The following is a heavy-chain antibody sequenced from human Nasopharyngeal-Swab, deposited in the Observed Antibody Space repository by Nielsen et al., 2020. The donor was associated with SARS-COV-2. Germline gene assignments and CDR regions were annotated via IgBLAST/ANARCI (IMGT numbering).Heavy chain of an antibody. D-gene: IGHD4-17*01. CDR2: ISYDGSNK. J-gene: IGHJ6*02. CDR1: GFTFSSYA. CDR3: AREHDYVDPTSYGMDV. V-gene: IGHV3-30*04. Sequence: GESLKISCAASGFTFSSYAMHWVRQAPGKGLEGVAVISYDGSNKYYADSVKGRFTISRDNSKNTLYLQMNSLRAEDTAVYYCAREHDYVDPTSYGMDVWGQGTTVTVSS.